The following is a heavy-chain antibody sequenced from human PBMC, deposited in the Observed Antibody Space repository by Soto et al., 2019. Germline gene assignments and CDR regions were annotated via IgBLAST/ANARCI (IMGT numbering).Heavy chain of an antibody. CDR1: GFTCSSYE. V-gene: IGHV3-48*03. Sequence: EVQLVESGGGLVQPGGSLRLSCAASGFTCSSYEMNWVRQAPGKGLEWVSYISSSGSTIYYADSVKGRFTISRDNAKNSLYLQMNSLRAEDTAVYYCARDIEVPSPYSSSWYVDYWGQGTLVTVSS. CDR3: ARDIEVPSPYSSSWYVDY. D-gene: IGHD6-13*01. J-gene: IGHJ4*02. CDR2: ISSSGSTI.